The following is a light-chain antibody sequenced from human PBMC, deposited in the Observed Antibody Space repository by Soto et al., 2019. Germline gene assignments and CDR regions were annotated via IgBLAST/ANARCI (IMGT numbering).Light chain of an antibody. V-gene: IGLV1-40*01. CDR2: GNS. CDR1: SSD. Sequence: QSVLTQPPSVSGAPGQRVTISCTGSSSDVHWYQQLPGTAPKLLIYGNSNRPSGVPDRFSGSKSGTSASLAITGLQAEDEADYYCQSYDSSLSVLFGGGTKLTVL. CDR3: QSYDSSLSVL. J-gene: IGLJ2*01.